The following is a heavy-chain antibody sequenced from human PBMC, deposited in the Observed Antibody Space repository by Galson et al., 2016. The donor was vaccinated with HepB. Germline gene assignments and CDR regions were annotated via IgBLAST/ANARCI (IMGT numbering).Heavy chain of an antibody. V-gene: IGHV3-30*03. CDR3: ARDTVHGYDYGGPVDY. J-gene: IGHJ4*02. Sequence: SLRLSCAASGFSFRSYGMHWVRQAPGKGLEWVAVISSDESYKYYADSVKGRFTISRDNSKNTLYLQMNSLRAEDTAVYYCARDTVHGYDYGGPVDYWGQGTLVTVSS. CDR1: GFSFRSYG. D-gene: IGHD5-18*01. CDR2: ISSDESYK.